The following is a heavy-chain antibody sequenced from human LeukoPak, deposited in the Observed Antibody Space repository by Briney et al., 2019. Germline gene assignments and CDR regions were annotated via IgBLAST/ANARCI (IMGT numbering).Heavy chain of an antibody. CDR1: GFTFSSYA. D-gene: IGHD3-3*01. CDR3: AKRQYSVLRFLEWLSMGPFDP. CDR2: ISGSGGST. Sequence: GGSLRLSCAASGFTFSSYAMSWVRQAPGKGLEWVSAISGSGGSTYYADSVKGRFTISRDNSKNTLYLQMNSLRAEDTAVYYCAKRQYSVLRFLEWLSMGPFDPWGQGTLVTVSS. V-gene: IGHV3-23*01. J-gene: IGHJ5*02.